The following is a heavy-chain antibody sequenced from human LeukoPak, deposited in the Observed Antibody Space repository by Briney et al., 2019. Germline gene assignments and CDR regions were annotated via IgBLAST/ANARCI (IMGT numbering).Heavy chain of an antibody. Sequence: GGSLRLSCAASGFTFSSYSMNWVRQAPGKGLEWVSSISSSSSYIYYADSVKGRFTISRDNSKNTLYLLMNSLRAEDTAVYYCARDLTGTHDDPGYWGQGTLVTVSS. CDR1: GFTFSSYS. J-gene: IGHJ4*02. D-gene: IGHD1-7*01. CDR3: ARDLTGTHDDPGY. CDR2: ISSSSSYI. V-gene: IGHV3-21*01.